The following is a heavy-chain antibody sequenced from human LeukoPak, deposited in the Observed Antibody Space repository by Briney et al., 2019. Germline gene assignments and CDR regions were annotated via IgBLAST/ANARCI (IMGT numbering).Heavy chain of an antibody. V-gene: IGHV1-69*01. CDR1: GGTFSSYA. J-gene: IGHJ6*02. D-gene: IGHD2-15*01. Sequence: SVKVSCKASGGTFSSYAISWVRQAPGQGLEWMGGIIPIFGTANYAQKFQGRVTITADESTSTAYMELSSLRSEDTAVYYCARVRCSGGSCYPSYGMDVWGQGTTVTVSS. CDR3: ARVRCSGGSCYPSYGMDV. CDR2: IIPIFGTA.